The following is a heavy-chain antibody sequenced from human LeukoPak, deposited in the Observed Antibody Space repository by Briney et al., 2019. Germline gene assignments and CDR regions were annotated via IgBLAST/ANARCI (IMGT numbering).Heavy chain of an antibody. CDR3: AKEGFFD. V-gene: IGHV3-30*18. Sequence: GRSLRLSCAASGFTFSSYGMHWVRQAPGKGLEWVAVISYDGSSKYYADSVKGRFTISRDNSKNTLYLQMNSLRAEDTAVYYCAKEGFFDWGQGTLVTVSS. D-gene: IGHD3-3*01. CDR1: GFTFSSYG. J-gene: IGHJ4*02. CDR2: ISYDGSSK.